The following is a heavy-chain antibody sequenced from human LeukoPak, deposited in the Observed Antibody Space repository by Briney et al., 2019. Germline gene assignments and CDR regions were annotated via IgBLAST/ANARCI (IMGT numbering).Heavy chain of an antibody. V-gene: IGHV3-30*18. D-gene: IGHD3-22*01. CDR3: AKDGSSGYYPYAFDI. J-gene: IGHJ3*02. CDR2: ISYDGSNK. CDR1: GFTFNKYA. Sequence: GGSLRLSCAASGFTFNKYAMSWVRQAPGTGLERVAVISYDGSNKYYADSVEGRFTISRDNSKNTLYLQMNSLRAEDTAVYYCAKDGSSGYYPYAFDIWGQGTKVTVSS.